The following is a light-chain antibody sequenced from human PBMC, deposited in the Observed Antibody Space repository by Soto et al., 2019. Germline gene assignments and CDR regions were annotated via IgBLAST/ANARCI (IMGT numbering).Light chain of an antibody. CDR1: NSDVGGYSY. J-gene: IGLJ2*01. Sequence: QSALTQPASVSGSPGQSITISCTGTNSDVGGYSYVSWYQQLPGKAPKLMIYEVNNRPSGVSNRFSGSKSGNTASLTISGLQAEDEADYYCSSYTTSSSTLVVFGGGTQLTVL. CDR2: EVN. CDR3: SSYTTSSSTLVV. V-gene: IGLV2-14*01.